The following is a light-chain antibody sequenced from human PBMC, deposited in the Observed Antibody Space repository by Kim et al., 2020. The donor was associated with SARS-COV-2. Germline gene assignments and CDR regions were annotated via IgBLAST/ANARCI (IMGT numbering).Light chain of an antibody. CDR3: QQYGSSPRT. CDR2: GAS. V-gene: IGKV3-20*01. Sequence: SPGERATLSCRASQSVSSNYLVWYQQKPGQAPRLLIYGASSRATGIPDRFSGSGSGTDFTLTISRLEPEDFAVYYCQQYGSSPRTFGQGTKVDIK. CDR1: QSVSSNY. J-gene: IGKJ1*01.